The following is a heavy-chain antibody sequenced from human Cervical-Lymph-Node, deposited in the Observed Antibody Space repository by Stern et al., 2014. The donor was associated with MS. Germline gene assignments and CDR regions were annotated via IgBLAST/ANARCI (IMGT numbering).Heavy chain of an antibody. CDR2: ISGYNGDT. CDR3: ARSNVGGDY. D-gene: IGHD3-10*02. Sequence: QVQLAQSGAEVKRPGDSVNVSCRTSGYTFSNYGVTWVRQAPGQGLEWVGWISGYNGDTQYAQKLQGRVTMTADTSTSTAYMELRSLRSDDTAVYFCARSNVGGDYWGQGTLVTVSS. CDR1: GYTFSNYG. J-gene: IGHJ4*02. V-gene: IGHV1-18*01.